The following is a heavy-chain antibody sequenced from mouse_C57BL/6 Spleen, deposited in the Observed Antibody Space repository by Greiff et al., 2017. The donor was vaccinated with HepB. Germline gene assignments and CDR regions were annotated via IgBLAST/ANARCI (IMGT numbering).Heavy chain of an antibody. Sequence: VQLKESVAELVRPGASVKLSCTASGFNIKNTYMHWVKQRPEQGLEWIGRIDPANGNTKYAPKFQGKATITADTSSNTAYLQLSSLTSEDTAIYYCARPSITTVVPYYFDYWGQGTTLTVSS. CDR3: ARPSITTVVPYYFDY. J-gene: IGHJ2*01. D-gene: IGHD1-1*01. CDR2: IDPANGNT. V-gene: IGHV14-3*01. CDR1: GFNIKNTY.